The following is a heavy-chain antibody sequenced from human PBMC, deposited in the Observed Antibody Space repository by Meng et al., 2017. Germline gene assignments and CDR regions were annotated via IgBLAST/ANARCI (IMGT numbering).Heavy chain of an antibody. D-gene: IGHD6-13*01. CDR2: IYWDDDK. Sequence: SGPTLVKPTQTLTLTCTFSGFSLSTSGVGVGWIRQPPGKALEWLALIYWDDDKRYSPSLKSRLTITKDTSKNQVVLTMTNMDPVDTATDYGAHSYRSSWYHWFDPWGQGTLVTVSS. CDR3: AHSYRSSWYHWFDP. V-gene: IGHV2-5*02. CDR1: GFSLSTSGVG. J-gene: IGHJ5*02.